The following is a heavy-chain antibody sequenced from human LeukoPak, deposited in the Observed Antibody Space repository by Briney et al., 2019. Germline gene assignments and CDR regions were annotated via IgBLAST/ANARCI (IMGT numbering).Heavy chain of an antibody. Sequence: GVSVTLPCAACRFTFYSYWMQWLRQAPGKWRVGLTRHDSDGSSTSYADSVKGRFTISRDNAKSTLYLHMNSLRAEDTAVYYCARPHYYYYCYMYVWGKGTTVTLSS. V-gene: IGHV3-74*01. CDR2: HDSDGSST. CDR3: ARPHYYYYCYMYV. CDR1: RFTFYSYW. J-gene: IGHJ6*03.